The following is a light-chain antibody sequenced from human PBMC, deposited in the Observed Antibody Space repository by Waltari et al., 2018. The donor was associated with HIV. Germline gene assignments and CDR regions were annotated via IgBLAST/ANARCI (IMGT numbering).Light chain of an antibody. V-gene: IGKV2-28*01. CDR3: MQALQTPRT. J-gene: IGKJ1*01. CDR2: LGS. CDR1: QSLLHSDGYNY. Sequence: DIVMTQSPLSLPVTPGEPASVSCRSSQSLLHSDGYNYLDWYLQKPGQSPQLLIYLGSYRASGVPDRFSGSESGTNFTLKISRVEAEDVGVYYCMQALQTPRTFGQGTKVEIK.